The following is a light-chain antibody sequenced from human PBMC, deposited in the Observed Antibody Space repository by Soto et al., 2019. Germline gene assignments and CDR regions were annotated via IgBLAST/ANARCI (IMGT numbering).Light chain of an antibody. CDR1: SSIGAGYD. Sequence: QSVLTQPPSVSGAPGQRVTISCTGSSSIGAGYDVHWYQQLPGTAPKLLIYDNNNRPSGVPDRFSGSKSGTSASLAIAGLQAEDEADYYCQSYDSSLSAVVFGGGTKVTVL. J-gene: IGLJ3*02. V-gene: IGLV1-40*01. CDR2: DNN. CDR3: QSYDSSLSAVV.